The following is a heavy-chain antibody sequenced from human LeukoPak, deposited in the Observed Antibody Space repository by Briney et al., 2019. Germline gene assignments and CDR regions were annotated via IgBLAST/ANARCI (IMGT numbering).Heavy chain of an antibody. CDR1: GFTFSRYW. CDR2: IKSDGSST. V-gene: IGHV3-74*01. CDR3: VRDNRSYNFDY. D-gene: IGHD1-26*01. Sequence: GGPLRLSCAASGFTFSRYWMHWVRQAPGKGLVWVSCIKSDGSSTSIADYAKGRFTISRDNAKNTVYLQMNSLRAEDTAVYYCVRDNRSYNFDYWGQGTLVTVSS. J-gene: IGHJ4*02.